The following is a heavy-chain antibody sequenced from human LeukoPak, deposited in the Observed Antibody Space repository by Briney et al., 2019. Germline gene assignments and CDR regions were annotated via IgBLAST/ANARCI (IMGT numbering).Heavy chain of an antibody. CDR3: AREQLWSSYHFDY. J-gene: IGHJ4*02. Sequence: PSETLSLTCTVSGGSISRYYWSWIRQPPGKGLEWFGYVYDSGTTNYNPSLKSRVTISVDTSKNQFSLKLSSVSAADTAVYYCAREQLWSSYHFDYWGQGTLVTVSS. D-gene: IGHD5-18*01. CDR1: GGSISRYY. V-gene: IGHV4-59*12. CDR2: VYDSGTT.